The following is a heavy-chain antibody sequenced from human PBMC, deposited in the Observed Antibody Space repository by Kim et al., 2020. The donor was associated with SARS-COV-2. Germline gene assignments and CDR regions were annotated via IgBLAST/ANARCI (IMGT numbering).Heavy chain of an antibody. CDR3: ASQSTVAAGLDWFDP. V-gene: IGHV4-4*02. Sequence: NPSLKSRVTISVDKSKNQFSLKLSSVTAADTAVYYCASQSTVAAGLDWFDPWGQGTLVTVSS. J-gene: IGHJ5*02. D-gene: IGHD4-17*01.